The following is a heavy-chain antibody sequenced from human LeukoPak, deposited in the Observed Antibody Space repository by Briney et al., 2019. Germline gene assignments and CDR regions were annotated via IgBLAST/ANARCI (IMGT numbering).Heavy chain of an antibody. D-gene: IGHD6-6*01. Sequence: ASVKVSFKASGYTFTVYYMHWVRQAPGQGREWMGWINPNSGGTNYAQKFQGRVTMTRDTSISTAYMELSRLRSDDTAVYYCAREGSSSSYNWFDPWGQGTLVTVSS. CDR1: GYTFTVYY. J-gene: IGHJ5*02. CDR2: INPNSGGT. CDR3: AREGSSSSYNWFDP. V-gene: IGHV1-2*02.